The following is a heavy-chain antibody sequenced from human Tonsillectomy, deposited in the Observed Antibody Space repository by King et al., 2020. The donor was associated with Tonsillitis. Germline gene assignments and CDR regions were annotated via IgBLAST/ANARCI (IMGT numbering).Heavy chain of an antibody. CDR1: GFTFSSYE. D-gene: IGHD2-15*01. J-gene: IGHJ4*02. Sequence: EVQLVESGGGLVQPGGSLRLSCAASGFTFSSYEMNWVRQAPGKGLEWVSYISTSGSTIYYADSVKGRFTISRDNAKNSLYLQMNSLRAEDTAVYYCARGYYCSGGGCYVDYWGQGTLVTVSS. CDR2: ISTSGSTI. CDR3: ARGYYCSGGGCYVDY. V-gene: IGHV3-48*03.